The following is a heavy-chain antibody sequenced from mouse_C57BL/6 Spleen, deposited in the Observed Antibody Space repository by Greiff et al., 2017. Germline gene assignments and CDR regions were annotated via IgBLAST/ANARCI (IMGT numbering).Heavy chain of an antibody. J-gene: IGHJ2*01. CDR3: ARGELYLDY. V-gene: IGHV5-4*01. Sequence: EVQVVESGGGLVKPGGSLKLSCAASGFTFSSYAMSWVRQTPEKRLEWVATISDGGSYTNYPDNVKGRFTISRDNAKNNLYLQMSHLKSEDTAMYYYARGELYLDYWGQGTTLTVSS. CDR2: ISDGGSYT. CDR1: GFTFSSYA.